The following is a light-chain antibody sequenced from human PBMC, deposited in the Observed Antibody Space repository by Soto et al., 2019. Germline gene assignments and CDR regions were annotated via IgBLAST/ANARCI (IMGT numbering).Light chain of an antibody. CDR3: QHYVTSLTT. CDR2: GPS. CDR1: QTITNFY. J-gene: IGKJ1*01. Sequence: EIVLTQSPGTLSLSPGERATLSCKASQTITNFYLAWYQQKPGQAPRLLIYGPSGRATGIPDRISGSGSGTDFTLTISRLEPEDFAVYYCQHYVTSLTTFGQGTKVDIK. V-gene: IGKV3-20*01.